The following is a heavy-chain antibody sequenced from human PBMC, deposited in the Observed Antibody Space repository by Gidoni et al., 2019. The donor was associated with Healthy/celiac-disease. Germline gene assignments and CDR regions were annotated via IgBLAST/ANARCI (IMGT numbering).Heavy chain of an antibody. CDR1: GFTFSSYG. D-gene: IGHD6-13*01. CDR3: ARAYSSSPDY. Sequence: QVQLVESGGGVVQPGRSLRLSCAASGFTFSSYGMHWVRQAPGKGLEWVAVIWYDGSNKYYADSVKGRVTISRDNSKNTLYLQMNSLRAEDTAVYYCARAYSSSPDYWGQGTLVTVSS. CDR2: IWYDGSNK. J-gene: IGHJ4*02. V-gene: IGHV3-33*01.